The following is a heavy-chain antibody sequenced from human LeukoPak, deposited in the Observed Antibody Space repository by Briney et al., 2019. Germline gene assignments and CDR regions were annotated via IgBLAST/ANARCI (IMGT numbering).Heavy chain of an antibody. CDR3: ARVAGMQLMVYAKARYYFDY. D-gene: IGHD2-8*01. V-gene: IGHV4-34*01. CDR1: GGSFSGYY. J-gene: IGHJ4*02. CDR2: INHSGST. Sequence: SETLSLTCAVYGGSFSGYYWSWIRHPPGKGLEWSGEINHSGSTNYNPSLKSRVTISVDTSKNQFSLKLSSVTAADTAVYYCARVAGMQLMVYAKARYYFDYWGQGTLVTVSS.